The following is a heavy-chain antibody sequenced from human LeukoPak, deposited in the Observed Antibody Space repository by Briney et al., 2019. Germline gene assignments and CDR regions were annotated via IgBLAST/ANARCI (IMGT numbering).Heavy chain of an antibody. V-gene: IGHV1-46*01. Sequence: GASVKVSCKASGYTFTGYYMHWVRQAPGQGLEWMGIINPSGGSTSYAQKFQGRVTMTRDTSISTAYMHLSRLRSADTAVYYCARSPHILTGENFDYWGQGTLLTVSS. D-gene: IGHD3-9*01. CDR2: INPSGGST. CDR3: ARSPHILTGENFDY. CDR1: GYTFTGYY. J-gene: IGHJ4*02.